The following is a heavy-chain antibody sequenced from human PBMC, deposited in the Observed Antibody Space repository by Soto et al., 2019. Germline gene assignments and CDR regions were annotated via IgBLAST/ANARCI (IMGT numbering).Heavy chain of an antibody. V-gene: IGHV3-30-3*01. CDR1: GFTFSSYA. Sequence: GGSLRLSWAASGFTFSSYAMHWVRQAPGKGLEWVAVISYDGSNKYYADSVKGRFTISRDNSKNTLYLQMNSLRAEDTAVYYCARDSGPEYDFWSGYSFFDYWGQGTLVTVSS. CDR3: ARDSGPEYDFWSGYSFFDY. CDR2: ISYDGSNK. D-gene: IGHD3-3*01. J-gene: IGHJ4*02.